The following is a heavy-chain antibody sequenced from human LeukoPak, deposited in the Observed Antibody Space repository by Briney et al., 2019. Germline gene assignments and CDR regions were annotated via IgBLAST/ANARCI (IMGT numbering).Heavy chain of an antibody. D-gene: IGHD6-13*01. CDR2: INAGNGNT. CDR1: GYTFTSYA. V-gene: IGHV1-3*01. CDR3: ARDVQQLVKGGFDY. J-gene: IGHJ4*02. Sequence: GASVKVSCKASGYTFTSYAMHWVRQAPGQRLEWMGWINAGNGNTKYSQKFQGRVTITRDTSASTAYMELSSLRSEDTAVYYCARDVQQLVKGGFDYWGQGTLVTVSS.